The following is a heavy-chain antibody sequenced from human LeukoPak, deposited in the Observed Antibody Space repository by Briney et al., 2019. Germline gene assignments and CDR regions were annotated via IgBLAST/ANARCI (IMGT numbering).Heavy chain of an antibody. CDR2: ISYEGGTNK. CDR3: AREAILAL. J-gene: IGHJ4*02. CDR1: GFTFINYA. Sequence: SGGSLRLSCEASGFTFINYALHWVRQAPGRGLEWVAIISYEGGTNKYYADSVKGRFTISRDNSKNSLYLQMNSLRAEDTAVYYCAREAILALWGQGTLVTVSS. D-gene: IGHD3-3*02. V-gene: IGHV3-30-3*01.